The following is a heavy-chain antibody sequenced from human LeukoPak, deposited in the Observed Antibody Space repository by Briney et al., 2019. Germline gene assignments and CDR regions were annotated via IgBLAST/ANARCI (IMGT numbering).Heavy chain of an antibody. D-gene: IGHD3-3*01. CDR3: AKDESLYYGDVEDAFDI. CDR2: ISWNSGSI. Sequence: GRSLRLSCAASGFTFDDCAMHWVRQAPGKGLEWVSGISWNSGSIGYADSVKGRFTISRDNAKNSLYLQMNSLRAEDTALYYCAKDESLYYGDVEDAFDIWGQGTMVTVSS. J-gene: IGHJ3*02. V-gene: IGHV3-9*01. CDR1: GFTFDDCA.